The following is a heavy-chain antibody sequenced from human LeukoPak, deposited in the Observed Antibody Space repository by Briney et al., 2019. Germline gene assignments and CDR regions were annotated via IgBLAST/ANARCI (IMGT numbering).Heavy chain of an antibody. Sequence: ASVKVSCKASGYTFTGYYMHWVRQAPGPGLEWMGRINPNSGGTNYAQKFQGRVTMTRDTSISTAYMELSRLRSDDTAVYYCAVAGYSSSWALAAFDIWGQGTMVTVSS. CDR3: AVAGYSSSWALAAFDI. J-gene: IGHJ3*02. CDR1: GYTFTGYY. V-gene: IGHV1-2*06. D-gene: IGHD6-13*01. CDR2: INPNSGGT.